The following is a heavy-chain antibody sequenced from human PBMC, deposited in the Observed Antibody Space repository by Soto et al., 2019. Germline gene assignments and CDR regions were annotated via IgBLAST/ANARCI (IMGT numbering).Heavy chain of an antibody. CDR1: GFTFSNYA. D-gene: IGHD3-22*01. Sequence: GGSLRLSCAASGFTFSNYAMSWVRQAPGKGLEWVSAISGSGGSTYYADSVKGRFTISRDNSKNTLYLQMNSLRAEDTAVYYCAKDRLPHYDSSGYWNYFDYWGQGILVTVSS. CDR3: AKDRLPHYDSSGYWNYFDY. CDR2: ISGSGGST. V-gene: IGHV3-23*01. J-gene: IGHJ4*02.